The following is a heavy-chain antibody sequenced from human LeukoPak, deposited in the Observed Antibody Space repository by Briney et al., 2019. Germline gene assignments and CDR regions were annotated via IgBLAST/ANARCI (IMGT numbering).Heavy chain of an antibody. J-gene: IGHJ4*02. CDR3: ARIRRGWIDY. CDR1: GFSLSTSGMC. Sequence: SGPALVKPTQPLTLTCTFSGFSLSTSGMCVSWIRQPPGKALEWLARIDWDDDKYYSTSLKTRLTISKDTSKNQVVLRMTNMDPVDTATYYCARIRRGWIDYWGQGTLVTVSS. D-gene: IGHD3-10*01. CDR2: IDWDDDK. V-gene: IGHV2-70*11.